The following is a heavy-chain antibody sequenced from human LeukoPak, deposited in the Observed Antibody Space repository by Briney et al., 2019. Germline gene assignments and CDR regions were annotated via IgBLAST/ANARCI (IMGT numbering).Heavy chain of an antibody. Sequence: ASVKVSCKASGYTFTSYGISWVRQAPGQGLEWMGIINPSGGSTSYAQKFQGRVTMTRDMSTSTVYMELSSLRSEDTAVYYCARDRDSSGYYLGYWGQGTLVTVSS. CDR2: INPSGGST. J-gene: IGHJ4*02. D-gene: IGHD3-22*01. CDR1: GYTFTSYG. V-gene: IGHV1-46*01. CDR3: ARDRDSSGYYLGY.